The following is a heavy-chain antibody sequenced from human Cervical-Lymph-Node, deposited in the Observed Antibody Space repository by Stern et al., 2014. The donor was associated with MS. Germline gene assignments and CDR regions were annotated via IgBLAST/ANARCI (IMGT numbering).Heavy chain of an antibody. J-gene: IGHJ3*02. CDR2: ITSSSSTI. CDR1: GFTFSSYS. Sequence: EMQLVESGGGLVQPGGSLRLSCAASGFTFSSYSMNWVRQAPGKGLEWVSYITSSSSTIYYADSVKGRFTISRDNAKNSLYLQMNSLRDEDTAVYYCARVGWSYYDSNDAFDIWGQGTMVTVSS. CDR3: ARVGWSYYDSNDAFDI. D-gene: IGHD3-22*01. V-gene: IGHV3-48*02.